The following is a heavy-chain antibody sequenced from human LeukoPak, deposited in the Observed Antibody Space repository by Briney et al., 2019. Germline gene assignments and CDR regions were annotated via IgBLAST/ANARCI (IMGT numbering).Heavy chain of an antibody. D-gene: IGHD6-19*01. Sequence: GASVKVSCKASGYTFTSYGISWVRQAPGQGLEWMGWISAYNGNTNYAQKLQGRVTMTTDTSASTAYMELRSLRSDDTAVYYCASASGYSSGHDYFDYWGQGTLVTVSS. CDR3: ASASGYSSGHDYFDY. V-gene: IGHV1-18*01. CDR2: ISAYNGNT. J-gene: IGHJ4*02. CDR1: GYTFTSYG.